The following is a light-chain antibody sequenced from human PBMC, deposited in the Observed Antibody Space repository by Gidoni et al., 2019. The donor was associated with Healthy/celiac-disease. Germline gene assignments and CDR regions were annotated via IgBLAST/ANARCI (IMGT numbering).Light chain of an antibody. CDR1: QSISSY. Sequence: DIQMTQSPSSLSESVGDRVTITCRASQSISSYLNWYQQKPGKAPKLLIYAASSLQSGVPSRFSGSGSGTDFTLTISSLQPEDFATYYCQQSYSTPPATFGGGTKVEIK. CDR3: QQSYSTPPAT. V-gene: IGKV1-39*01. J-gene: IGKJ4*01. CDR2: AAS.